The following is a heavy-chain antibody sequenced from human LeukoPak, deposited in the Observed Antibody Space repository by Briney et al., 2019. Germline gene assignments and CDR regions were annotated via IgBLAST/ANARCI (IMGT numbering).Heavy chain of an antibody. CDR1: GGSFSGYY. V-gene: IGHV4-34*01. CDR2: INHSGST. Sequence: SETLSLTCAVYGGSFSGYYWSWIRQPPGKGLEWIGEINHSGSTNYNPSLKSRVTISVDTSKNQFSLKLSSVTAVDTAVYYCARGVSMDVWGKGTTVTVSS. J-gene: IGHJ6*03. CDR3: ARGVSMDV.